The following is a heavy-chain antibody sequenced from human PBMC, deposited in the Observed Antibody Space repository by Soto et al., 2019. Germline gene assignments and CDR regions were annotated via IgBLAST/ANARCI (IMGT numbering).Heavy chain of an antibody. D-gene: IGHD2-21*02. J-gene: IGHJ5*02. CDR2: INAGNGNT. Sequence: QVQLVQSGAEVKKPGASVKVSCKASGYTFTSYAMHWVRQAPGQRLEWMGWINAGNGNTKYSQKFQGRVTITWDTSASTADMELSSLRSEDRAGYYCVRGVSGGDADWFDTWGQGTLVTVSS. V-gene: IGHV1-3*01. CDR1: GYTFTSYA. CDR3: VRGVSGGDADWFDT.